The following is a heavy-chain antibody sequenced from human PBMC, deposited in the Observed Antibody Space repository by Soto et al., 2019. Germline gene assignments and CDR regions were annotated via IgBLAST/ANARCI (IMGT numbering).Heavy chain of an antibody. V-gene: IGHV4-31*03. Sequence: PSETLSLTCTVSGGSIGSGGYYWSWIRQHPGKGLEWIGYIYYSGSTYYNPSLKSRVTISVDASKNQFSLKLSSVTAADTAAYYCARIGDYYASEYWGQGTLVTVSS. CDR2: IYYSGST. CDR3: ARIGDYYASEY. J-gene: IGHJ4*02. D-gene: IGHD3-10*01. CDR1: GGSIGSGGYY.